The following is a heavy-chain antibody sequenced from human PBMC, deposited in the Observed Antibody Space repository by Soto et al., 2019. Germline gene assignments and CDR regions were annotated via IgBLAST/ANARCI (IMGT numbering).Heavy chain of an antibody. CDR1: GGSISSYY. D-gene: IGHD2-21*01. CDR3: ARNHISPGWFDP. CDR2: IYYIGST. V-gene: IGHV4-59*01. J-gene: IGHJ5*02. Sequence: QVQLQESGPGLVKPSETLSLSCSVSGGSISSYYWSWIRQPPGKGLEWIGYIYYIGSTNYNPSLKSRVTTSVDTSKNQFSLKLSSVTDADTAVYYCARNHISPGWFDPWGQGTLVTVSS.